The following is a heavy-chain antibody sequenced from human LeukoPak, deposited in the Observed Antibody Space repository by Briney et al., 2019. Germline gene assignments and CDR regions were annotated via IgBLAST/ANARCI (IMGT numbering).Heavy chain of an antibody. CDR1: GFTFSSYS. Sequence: GGSLRLSCAASGFTFSSYSMNWVRQAPGKGLEWVSYISGGSGYIYYADSVKGRFTISRDNAKNSLYLQMKSLRAEDTAVYYCARAIAVAEGYWGQGTLVTVSS. CDR3: ARAIAVAEGY. V-gene: IGHV3-21*01. D-gene: IGHD6-19*01. CDR2: ISGGSGYI. J-gene: IGHJ4*02.